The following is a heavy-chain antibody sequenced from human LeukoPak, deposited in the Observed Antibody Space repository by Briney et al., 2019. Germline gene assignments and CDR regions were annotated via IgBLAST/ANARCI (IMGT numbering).Heavy chain of an antibody. CDR2: IYSGGST. J-gene: IGHJ4*02. V-gene: IGHV3-53*01. D-gene: IGHD1-1*01. CDR3: ARLDDGGDYFDY. CDR1: GFTVSSIY. Sequence: GGSLRLSCAASGFTVSSIYMSWVRQAPGKGLEWVLLIYSGGSTYYTDSVKGRFTISRDNSKNTLYLQMNSLRAEDTAVYYCARLDDGGDYFDYWGQGTLVTVSS.